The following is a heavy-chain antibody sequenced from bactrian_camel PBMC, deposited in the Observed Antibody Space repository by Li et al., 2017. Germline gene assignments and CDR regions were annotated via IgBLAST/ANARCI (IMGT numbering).Heavy chain of an antibody. Sequence: HVQLVESGGGSVQAGGSLTLSCTASESTYRSICMAWFRQAPGSQRETFATVDSNGVTKVAGSVKGRFTLSKDNAKDILYLQMDSLKPEDTAMYYCAAGGRYLATARCAVAMEVLGYWGQGTQVTVS. D-gene: IGHD1*01. CDR3: AAGGRYLATARCAVAMEVLGY. J-gene: IGHJ6*01. CDR2: VDSNGVT. V-gene: IGHV3S53*01. CDR1: ESTYRSIC.